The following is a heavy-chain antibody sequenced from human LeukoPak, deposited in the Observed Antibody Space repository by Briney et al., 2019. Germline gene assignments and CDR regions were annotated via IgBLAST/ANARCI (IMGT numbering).Heavy chain of an antibody. CDR3: ARTTSGATFSDYYYYHMDV. Sequence: GGSLRLSCAASGLTFSIYSMNWVRQAPGKGLEWMSYITDSSSSINYADSVKGRFTISRDNAKNSLYLQMNSLRAEDTAVYYCARTTSGATFSDYYYYHMDVWGKGTTVTVSS. J-gene: IGHJ6*03. D-gene: IGHD1-26*01. CDR2: ITDSSSSI. CDR1: GLTFSIYS. V-gene: IGHV3-21*05.